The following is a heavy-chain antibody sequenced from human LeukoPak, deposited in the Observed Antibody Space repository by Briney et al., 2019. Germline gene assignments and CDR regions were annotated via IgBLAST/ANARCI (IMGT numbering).Heavy chain of an antibody. CDR3: ARDTRGVISDSYYYYMDV. V-gene: IGHV3-48*03. CDR1: GFTFSSYE. CDR2: ISTSGSTI. Sequence: PGGSLRLSCSASGFTFSSYEMNWVRQAPGKGLEWVSYISTSGSTIYYADSVKGRFTISRDNAKNSLYLQMNSLRAEDTAVYYCARDTRGVISDSYYYYMDVWGKGTTVTISS. D-gene: IGHD3-10*01. J-gene: IGHJ6*03.